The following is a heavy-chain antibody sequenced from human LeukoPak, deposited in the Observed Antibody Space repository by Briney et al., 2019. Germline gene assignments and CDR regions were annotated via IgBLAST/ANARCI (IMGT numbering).Heavy chain of an antibody. CDR2: ISAYNGNT. J-gene: IGHJ5*02. D-gene: IGHD2-2*01. Sequence: GASVKVSCKASGYTFTSYGISWVRQAPGQGLEWMGWISAYNGNTNYAQKLQGRVTMTTDTSTSTAYMELRSLRSDDTAVYYCARGGQGYCSSTSCYYWSDPWGQGTLVTVSS. CDR1: GYTFTSYG. V-gene: IGHV1-18*01. CDR3: ARGGQGYCSSTSCYYWSDP.